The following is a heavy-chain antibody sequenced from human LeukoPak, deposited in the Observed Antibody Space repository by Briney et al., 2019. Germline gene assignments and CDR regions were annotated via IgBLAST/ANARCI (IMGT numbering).Heavy chain of an antibody. Sequence: ASVKVSCKASGYTFTSYDINWVRQATGQGLEWMGWMNPNSGNTGYAQKFQGRVTMTRNTSISTAYMELSSLRSEDTAVYYGARRLRNLSAFDIWGQGTMVTVSS. CDR2: MNPNSGNT. J-gene: IGHJ3*02. CDR1: GYTFTSYD. CDR3: ARRLRNLSAFDI. V-gene: IGHV1-8*01.